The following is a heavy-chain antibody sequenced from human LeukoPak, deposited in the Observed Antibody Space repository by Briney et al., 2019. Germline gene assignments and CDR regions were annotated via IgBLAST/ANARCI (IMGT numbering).Heavy chain of an antibody. J-gene: IGHJ4*02. V-gene: IGHV4-61*01. D-gene: IGHD3-16*01. CDR1: GGSISSGSYY. CDR2: IYYSGST. CDR3: ARERRVNNIGRWGFDY. Sequence: SQTLSLTCTVSGGSISSGSYYWSWIRQPPGKGLEWIGYIYYSGSTNYNPSLKSRVTISVDTSKNQFSLKLSSVTAADTAVYYCARERRVNNIGRWGFDYWGQGTLVTVFS.